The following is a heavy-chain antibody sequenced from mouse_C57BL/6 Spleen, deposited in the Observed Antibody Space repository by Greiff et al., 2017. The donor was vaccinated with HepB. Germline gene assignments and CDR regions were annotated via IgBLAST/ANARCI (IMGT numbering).Heavy chain of an antibody. Sequence: EVKLQQSGAELVRPGASVKLSCTASGFNIKDDYMHWVKQRPEQGLEWIGWIDPENGDTEYASKFQGKATITADTSSNTAYLQLSSLTSEDTAVYYCTTGAAQATRFAYWGQGTLVTVSA. CDR1: GFNIKDDY. CDR2: IDPENGDT. J-gene: IGHJ3*01. D-gene: IGHD3-2*02. V-gene: IGHV14-4*01. CDR3: TTGAAQATRFAY.